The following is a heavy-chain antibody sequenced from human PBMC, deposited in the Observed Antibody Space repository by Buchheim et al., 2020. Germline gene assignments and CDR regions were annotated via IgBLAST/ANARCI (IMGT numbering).Heavy chain of an antibody. CDR2: ISSSGNTI. J-gene: IGHJ4*02. D-gene: IGHD3-10*01. Sequence: QVHLVESGGALVKPGGSLRLSCAASGVTFSDSYMSWIRQAPGKGLEWVSYISSSGNTIYYADSVKGRFTISRDNAKNSLYLQMNSLSAEDTAVYYCAKDLISGYWGQGTL. V-gene: IGHV3-11*01. CDR3: AKDLISGY. CDR1: GVTFSDSY.